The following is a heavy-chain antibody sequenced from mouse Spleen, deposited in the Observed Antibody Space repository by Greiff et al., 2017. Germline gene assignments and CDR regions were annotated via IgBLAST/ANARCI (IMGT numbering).Heavy chain of an antibody. CDR2: ISYDGSN. Sequence: EVQLQQSGPGLVKPSQSLSLTCSVTGYSITSGYYWNWIRQFPGNKLEWMGYISYDGSNNYNPSLKNRISITRDTSKNQFFLKLNSVTTEDTATYYCASDDGTGYWGQGTTLTVSS. CDR3: ASDDGTGY. J-gene: IGHJ2*01. CDR1: GYSITSGYY. V-gene: IGHV3-6*01.